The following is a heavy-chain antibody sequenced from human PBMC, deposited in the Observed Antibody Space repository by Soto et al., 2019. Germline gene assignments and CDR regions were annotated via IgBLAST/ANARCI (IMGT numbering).Heavy chain of an antibody. CDR2: INAGNGNT. J-gene: IGHJ2*01. CDR1: GYTFSTYA. Sequence: ASVKVSCKASGYTFSTYAMHWVRQAPGQRLEWMGWINAGNGNTKYSQKFQGRVTITRDTSASTAYMELSSLRSEDTAVYYCARAPSWWYFDLWGRGPLVTVSP. CDR3: ARAPSWWYFDL. V-gene: IGHV1-3*01.